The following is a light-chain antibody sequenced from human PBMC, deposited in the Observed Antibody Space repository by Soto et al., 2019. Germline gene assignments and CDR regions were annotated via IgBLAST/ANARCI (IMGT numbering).Light chain of an antibody. CDR3: QQYYGTPPYT. CDR1: QSVLYNSNNKNY. Sequence: DIVMTQSPDSLAVSLGERATINCKSSQSVLYNSNNKNYLAWYQQKPGQPPKLLIYWSSIRESGVPDRLSGSGSGTDFTLTISSLQSEDVSVYYCQQYYGTPPYTFGQGTKLEIK. J-gene: IGKJ2*01. V-gene: IGKV4-1*01. CDR2: WSS.